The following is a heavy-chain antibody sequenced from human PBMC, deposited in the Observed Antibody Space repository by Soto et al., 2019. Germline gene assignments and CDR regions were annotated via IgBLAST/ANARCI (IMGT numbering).Heavy chain of an antibody. V-gene: IGHV4-31*03. J-gene: IGHJ4*02. CDR2: IYYSGST. CDR1: GGSISSGGYY. D-gene: IGHD3-10*01. Sequence: QVQLQESGPGLVTPSQTLSLTCTVSGGSISSGGYYWSWIRQHPGKGREWIGYIYYSGSTSYNPSHKRRVTIAIATSKNQFSLKLSSVPAADTAVYYCARDGGYGSGSYRFDYWGQGTLVTVSS. CDR3: ARDGGYGSGSYRFDY.